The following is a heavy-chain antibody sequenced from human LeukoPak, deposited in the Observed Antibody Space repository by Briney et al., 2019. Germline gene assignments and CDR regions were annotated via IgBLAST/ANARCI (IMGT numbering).Heavy chain of an antibody. CDR3: GKDPIYVGDWGGSFDP. J-gene: IGHJ5*02. V-gene: IGHV3-23*01. CDR2: ISGSGGST. D-gene: IGHD2-21*02. CDR1: AFTFGHYA. Sequence: GGALRLSCTVSAFTFGHYAMNWVRQAPGKGLEWVSSISGSGGSTYYTDSVKGRFTISRDNTKNTLYLQMNNLRADDTAVYYCGKDPIYVGDWGGSFDPWGEGPLLTVP.